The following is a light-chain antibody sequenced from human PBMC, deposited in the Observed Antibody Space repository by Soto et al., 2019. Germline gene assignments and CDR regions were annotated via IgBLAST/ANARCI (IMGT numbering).Light chain of an antibody. CDR2: AAS. V-gene: IGKV3-20*01. CDR1: QSVTSTH. CDR3: QQYGSSPWT. Sequence: EIGLTQSPGTLSLSTGERATLSCRASQSVTSTHLAWYQQKPGQAPRLLIYAASSRATGIPDRFSGSGSGTGFTLTISRLEPEDFAGYYCQQYGSSPWTFGQGTKVEIK. J-gene: IGKJ1*01.